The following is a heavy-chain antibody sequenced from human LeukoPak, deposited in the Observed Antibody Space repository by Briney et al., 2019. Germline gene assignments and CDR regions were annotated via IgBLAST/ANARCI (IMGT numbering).Heavy chain of an antibody. V-gene: IGHV3-23*01. Sequence: GGSLRLSCEASGFSFSSFSMSWVRQAPGKGLEWVSDISGSGANTHYADSVKGRFTISRDNFKNTLYVQMNSLGADDTAVYYCAKGYFDWLLMDYYYYMDVWGKGTTVTVSS. CDR1: GFSFSSFS. D-gene: IGHD3-9*01. J-gene: IGHJ6*03. CDR3: AKGYFDWLLMDYYYYMDV. CDR2: ISGSGANT.